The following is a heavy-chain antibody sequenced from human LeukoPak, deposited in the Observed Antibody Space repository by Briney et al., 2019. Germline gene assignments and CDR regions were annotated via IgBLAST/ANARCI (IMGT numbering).Heavy chain of an antibody. CDR1: GFTFSSYS. Sequence: GGSLRLSCAASGFTFSSYSMNWVRQAPGKGLEWLSYISGRSSTRYYADSVKGRFTISRDNSKNTLYLQMNSLRAEDTAVYYCARHSLSEMFYYYMDVWGKGTTVTISS. CDR2: ISGRSSTR. CDR3: ARHSLSEMFYYYMDV. V-gene: IGHV3-48*01. J-gene: IGHJ6*03. D-gene: IGHD5-24*01.